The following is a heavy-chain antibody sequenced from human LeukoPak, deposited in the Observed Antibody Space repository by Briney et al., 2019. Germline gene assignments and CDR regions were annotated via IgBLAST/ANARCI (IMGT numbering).Heavy chain of an antibody. Sequence: ASVKVSCKVSGYTLTELSMHWVRQAPGKGLEWMGGFDPEDGETIYAQKFQGRVTMTEDTSTDTAYMELSSLRSEDTAVYYCATIVLFRVGANPNWFDPWGQGTLATVSS. CDR1: GYTLTELS. J-gene: IGHJ5*02. CDR2: FDPEDGET. V-gene: IGHV1-24*01. D-gene: IGHD1-26*01. CDR3: ATIVLFRVGANPNWFDP.